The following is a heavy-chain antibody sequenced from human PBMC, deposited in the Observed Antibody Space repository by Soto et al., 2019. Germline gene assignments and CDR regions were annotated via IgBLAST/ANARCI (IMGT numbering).Heavy chain of an antibody. D-gene: IGHD3-10*01. CDR3: ARGKGPRGYYYYMDV. CDR1: GGSISSGGYY. CDR2: IYYSGST. V-gene: IGHV4-31*03. Sequence: QVQLQESGPGLVKPSQTLSLTCTVSGGSISSGGYYWSWIRKHPGMGLEWIGYIYYSGSTYYNPSLKSRVTISVDTSKNQFSLKLSSVTAADTAVYYCARGKGPRGYYYYMDVWGKGTTVTVSS. J-gene: IGHJ6*03.